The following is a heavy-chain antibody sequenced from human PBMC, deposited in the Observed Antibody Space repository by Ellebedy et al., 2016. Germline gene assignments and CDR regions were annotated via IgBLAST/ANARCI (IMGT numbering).Heavy chain of an antibody. V-gene: IGHV4-34*01. CDR3: ARGGVRPDIVVVPAAINWFDP. J-gene: IGHJ5*02. D-gene: IGHD2-2*01. Sequence: SETLSLTCAVYGGSFSGYYWSWIRQPPGKGLEWIGEINHSGSTNYNPSLKSRVTISVDTSKNQFSLKLSSVTAADTAVYYCARGGVRPDIVVVPAAINWFDPWGQGTLVTVSS. CDR1: GGSFSGYY. CDR2: INHSGST.